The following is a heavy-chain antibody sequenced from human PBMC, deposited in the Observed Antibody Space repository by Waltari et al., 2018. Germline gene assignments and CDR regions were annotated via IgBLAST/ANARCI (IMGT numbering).Heavy chain of an antibody. Sequence: EAQQVESGGDLVQPGGSLRLSCVVSGFTLSNYWMSWVRQAPGKGLEWGANINKDGTETYYVDSVRGRFTISKDDAKNSVYLQMNSLKVEDTAVYYCIRDYGSPYWGQGTLVTVSS. V-gene: IGHV3-7*03. D-gene: IGHD6-19*01. CDR1: GFTLSNYW. J-gene: IGHJ4*02. CDR2: INKDGTET. CDR3: IRDYGSPY.